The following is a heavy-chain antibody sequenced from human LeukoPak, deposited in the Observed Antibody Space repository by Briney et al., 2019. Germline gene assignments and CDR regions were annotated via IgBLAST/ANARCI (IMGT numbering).Heavy chain of an antibody. V-gene: IGHV4-38-2*02. CDR3: ARDKCSGGSCYDWFDP. Sequence: SETLSLTCTVSGGSISSGYYWGWIRQPPGKGLEWIGSIYHSGSTYYNPSLKSRVTISVDTSKNQFSLKLSSVTAADTAVYYCARDKCSGGSCYDWFDPWGQGTLVTVSS. CDR1: GGSISSGYY. J-gene: IGHJ5*02. D-gene: IGHD2-15*01. CDR2: IYHSGST.